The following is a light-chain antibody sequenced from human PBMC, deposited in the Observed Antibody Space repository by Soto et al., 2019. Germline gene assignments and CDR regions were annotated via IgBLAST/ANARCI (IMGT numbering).Light chain of an antibody. CDR3: AAWDDSLNGLWV. CDR1: SSNIGSNT. CDR2: SNN. Sequence: QSVLTQPPSASGTPGQRVTISCSGRSSNIGSNTVNWYQQLPGTAPKLLIYSNNQLPSGVPDRFSGSKSGTSASLAISGLQSEDEADYYCAAWDDSLNGLWVFGGGTKVTVL. J-gene: IGLJ3*02. V-gene: IGLV1-44*01.